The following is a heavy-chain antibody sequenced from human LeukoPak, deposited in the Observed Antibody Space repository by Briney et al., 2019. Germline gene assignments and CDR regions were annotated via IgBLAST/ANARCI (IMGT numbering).Heavy chain of an antibody. CDR2: INTNTGNP. Sequence: GASVKVSCKASGYTFTSYAMNWVRQAPGQGPEWMGWINTNTGNPTYAQGFTGRFVFSLDTSVSTAYLQISSLKAEDTAVYYCARGWSGQLWLRWRPYYMDVWGKGTTVTVSS. CDR3: ARGWSGQLWLRWRPYYMDV. CDR1: GYTFTSYA. V-gene: IGHV7-4-1*02. J-gene: IGHJ6*03. D-gene: IGHD5-18*01.